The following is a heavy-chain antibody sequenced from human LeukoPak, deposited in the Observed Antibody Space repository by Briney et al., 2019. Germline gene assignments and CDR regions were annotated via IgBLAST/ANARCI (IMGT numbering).Heavy chain of an antibody. CDR2: IYTSGST. Sequence: PSETLSLTCTVSGGSISSGSYYWGWIRQPAGKGLEWIGRIYTSGSTNYNPSLKSRVTISVDTSKNQFSLKLSSVTAADTAVYYCARESTETGQWQVLFDIWGQGTMVTVSS. J-gene: IGHJ3*02. V-gene: IGHV4-61*02. CDR3: ARESTETGQWQVLFDI. CDR1: GGSISSGSYY. D-gene: IGHD6-19*01.